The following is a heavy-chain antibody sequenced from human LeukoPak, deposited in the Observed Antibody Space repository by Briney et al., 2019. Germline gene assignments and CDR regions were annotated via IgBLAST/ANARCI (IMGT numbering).Heavy chain of an antibody. V-gene: IGHV3-48*03. CDR2: ISDSGRTV. CDR1: GFTLSRYE. D-gene: IGHD5-18*01. CDR3: ARDTGYSYGYDY. J-gene: IGHJ4*02. Sequence: GGSLRLSCAASGFTLSRYEMNWVRQAPGKGLEGVSYISDSGRTVYYADSVKGRFTISRDSAKNSLYLRMNSLRAEDTAVYYCARDTGYSYGYDYWGQGTLVTVSS.